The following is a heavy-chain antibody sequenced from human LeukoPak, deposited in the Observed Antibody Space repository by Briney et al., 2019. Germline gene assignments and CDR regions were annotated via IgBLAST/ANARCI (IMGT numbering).Heavy chain of an antibody. V-gene: IGHV3-21*01. CDR3: ARGGYSGSYHGRAFDI. D-gene: IGHD1-26*01. CDR2: ISSSSSYI. J-gene: IGHJ3*02. Sequence: GGSLRLSCAGSGFIFGGYTMNWVRQAPGKGLEWVSSISSSSSYIYYADSVKGRFTISRDNAKNSLYLQMNSLRAEDTAVYYCARGGYSGSYHGRAFDIWGQGTMVTVSS. CDR1: GFIFGGYT.